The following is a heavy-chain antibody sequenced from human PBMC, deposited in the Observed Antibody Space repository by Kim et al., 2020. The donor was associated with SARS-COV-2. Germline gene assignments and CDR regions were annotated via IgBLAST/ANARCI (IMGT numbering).Heavy chain of an antibody. CDR2: VHDSGSP. D-gene: IGHD1-26*01. V-gene: IGHV4-39*01. J-gene: IGHJ3*01. CDR1: GGSMHTSGYY. Sequence: SETLSLICSVSGGSMHTSGYYWGWIRQPPGKGLEWIGSVHDSGSPYYNPSLKSRLTISADTSRGQFSLNLHSVSAADTAIYYCARRNSDRNDSFDVWGQG. CDR3: ARRNSDRNDSFDV.